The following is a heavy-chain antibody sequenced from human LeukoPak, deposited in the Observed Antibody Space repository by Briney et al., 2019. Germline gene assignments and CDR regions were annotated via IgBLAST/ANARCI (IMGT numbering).Heavy chain of an antibody. CDR3: AKGERGWELPVLFDY. CDR2: ISYDGSNK. Sequence: GGSLRLSCAASGFTFSSYGMHWVRQAPGKGLEWVAVISYDGSNKYYADSVKGRFTISRDNSKNTLYLQMNSLRAEDTAVYYCAKGERGWELPVLFDYWGQGTLVTVSS. D-gene: IGHD1-26*01. CDR1: GFTFSSYG. J-gene: IGHJ4*02. V-gene: IGHV3-30*18.